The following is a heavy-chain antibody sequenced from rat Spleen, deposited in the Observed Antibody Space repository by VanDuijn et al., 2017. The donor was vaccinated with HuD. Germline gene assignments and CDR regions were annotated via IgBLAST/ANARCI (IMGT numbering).Heavy chain of an antibody. CDR2: IFYDGTRT. Sequence: EVQLVESGGGLVQPGRSLKLSCAASGFTFSDYAMAWVRQAPKKGLEWVATIFYDGTRTYYRDSVKGRFTISRDNARGTLYLQMDSLRSEDTATYYCATAGTRVSRFAYWGQGTLVTVSS. CDR1: GFTFSDYA. J-gene: IGHJ3*01. V-gene: IGHV5S10*01. D-gene: IGHD1-4*01. CDR3: ATAGTRVSRFAY.